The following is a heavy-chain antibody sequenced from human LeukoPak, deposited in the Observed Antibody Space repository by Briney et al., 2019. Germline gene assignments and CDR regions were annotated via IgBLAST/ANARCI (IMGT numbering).Heavy chain of an antibody. V-gene: IGHV3-7*05. CDR2: ITREGSAP. Sequence: GGSLRLSCVVSGFTFSSHSMSWVRQAPGKGLEWVADITREGSAPYYVDSVKGRFSISRDNAKNSLYLQMNSLRAEDTAVYYCAKDWHNGDDPLFDYWGQGTVVTVSS. CDR1: GFTFSSHS. CDR3: AKDWHNGDDPLFDY. D-gene: IGHD2-8*01. J-gene: IGHJ4*02.